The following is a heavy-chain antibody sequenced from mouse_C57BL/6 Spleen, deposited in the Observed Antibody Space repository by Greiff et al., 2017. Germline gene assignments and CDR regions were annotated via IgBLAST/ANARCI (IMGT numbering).Heavy chain of an antibody. D-gene: IGHD2-3*01. CDR3: ARDGHGYYDY. Sequence: DVMLVESEGGLVQPGSSLKLSCTASGFTFSDYYMAWVRQVPEKGLEWVANINYDGSSTYYLDSLKSRFIISRDNAKYILYLQMSSLKSDDTATYYCARDGHGYYDYWGQGTTLTVSS. CDR1: GFTFSDYY. V-gene: IGHV5-16*01. J-gene: IGHJ2*01. CDR2: INYDGSST.